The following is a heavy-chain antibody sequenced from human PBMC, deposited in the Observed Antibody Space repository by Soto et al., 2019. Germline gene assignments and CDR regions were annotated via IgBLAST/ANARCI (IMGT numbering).Heavy chain of an antibody. CDR3: ARWIVVPALSPQANGMDV. CDR1: GGTFSSYA. V-gene: IGHV1-69*06. Sequence: GASVKVSCKASGGTFSSYAISWVRQAPGQGLEWMGGIIPIFGTANYAQKFQGRVTITADKSTSTAYMELSSLRSEDTAVYYCARWIVVPALSPQANGMDVWGQGTTVTVSS. J-gene: IGHJ6*02. CDR2: IIPIFGTA. D-gene: IGHD2-2*01.